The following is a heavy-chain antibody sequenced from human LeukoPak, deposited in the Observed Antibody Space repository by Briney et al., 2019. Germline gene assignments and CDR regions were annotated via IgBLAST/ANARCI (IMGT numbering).Heavy chain of an antibody. CDR3: ARAFTMIVVVPDY. J-gene: IGHJ4*02. Sequence: ASVKVSCKASGYSFTAQYMHWLRQAPGQGLEWMGWINPNSGGTNYAQKFQGRVTMTRDTSISTAYMELSRLRSDDTAVYYCARAFTMIVVVPDYWGQGTLVTVSS. D-gene: IGHD3-22*01. CDR1: GYSFTAQY. V-gene: IGHV1-2*02. CDR2: INPNSGGT.